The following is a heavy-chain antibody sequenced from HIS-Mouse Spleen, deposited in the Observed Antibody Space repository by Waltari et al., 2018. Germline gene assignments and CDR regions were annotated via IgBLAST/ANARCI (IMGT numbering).Heavy chain of an antibody. CDR1: GFPGRSNY. V-gene: IGHV3-53*01. D-gene: IGHD6-6*01. CDR3: ARDTVIAARSYGMDV. J-gene: IGHJ6*02. CDR2: IYSGGST. Sequence: EVQLVESGGGLIQPGGSLRLSCAASGFPGRSNYMNWVTRAPGKGLEWVSVIYSGGSTYYADSVKGRFTISRDNSKNTLYLQMNSLRAEDTAVYYCARDTVIAARSYGMDVWGQGTTVTVSS.